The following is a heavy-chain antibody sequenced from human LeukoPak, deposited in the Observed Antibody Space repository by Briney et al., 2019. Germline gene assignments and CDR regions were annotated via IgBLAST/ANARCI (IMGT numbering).Heavy chain of an antibody. Sequence: AASVTVSCKASGGTFSSYAISWVRQAPGKGLEWMGGFDPEDGETIYAQKFQGRVTMTEDTSTDTAYMELSSLRSEDTAVYYCATDITREHPEGYWGQGTLVTVSS. CDR2: FDPEDGET. V-gene: IGHV1-24*01. CDR1: GGTFSSYA. D-gene: IGHD1-14*01. J-gene: IGHJ4*02. CDR3: ATDITREHPEGY.